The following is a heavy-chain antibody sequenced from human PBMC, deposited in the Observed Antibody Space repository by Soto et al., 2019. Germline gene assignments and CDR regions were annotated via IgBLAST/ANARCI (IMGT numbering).Heavy chain of an antibody. V-gene: IGHV3-7*05. J-gene: IGHJ4*02. D-gene: IGHD6-19*01. CDR1: GFAFSTYW. CDR2: INDYGSEK. CDR3: ARDGGGSGWYI. Sequence: GGSLRLSCAASGFAFSTYWMSWVRQAPRKGLEWVANINDYGSEKHYADSVKGRFTISRDNAKDSLYLQMNSLRAEDTAVYYCARDGGGSGWYIWGQGTLVTVSS.